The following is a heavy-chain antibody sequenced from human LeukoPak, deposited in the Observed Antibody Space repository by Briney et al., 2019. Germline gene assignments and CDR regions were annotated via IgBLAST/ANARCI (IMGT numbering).Heavy chain of an antibody. D-gene: IGHD3-9*01. CDR1: GGSISSYY. J-gene: IGHJ6*04. CDR3: ARAGQYYDNLTGSIYYYYGIDV. V-gene: IGHV4-59*01. Sequence: PSETLSLTCTVSGGSISSYYWSWIRQPPGKGLGGIGYIYYSGSTNYNPSLKSRVTISVDTSKNQFSLKLSSVTAADTAVYHCARAGQYYDNLTGSIYYYYGIDVWGNGTTVTVSS. CDR2: IYYSGST.